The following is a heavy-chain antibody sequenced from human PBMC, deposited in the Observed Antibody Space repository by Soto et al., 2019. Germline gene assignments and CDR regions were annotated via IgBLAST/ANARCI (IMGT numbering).Heavy chain of an antibody. Sequence: QVQLVESGGGVVQPGRSLRLSCAASGFTFSSYAMHWVRQAPGKGLEWVAVISYDGSNKYYADSVKGRFTISRDNSKNKLYLQMNSLRAEDTAVYYCARAGMYRSGWDDFYYYGMDVWGQGTTVTVSS. CDR2: ISYDGSNK. CDR1: GFTFSSYA. J-gene: IGHJ6*02. CDR3: ARAGMYRSGWDDFYYYGMDV. D-gene: IGHD6-19*01. V-gene: IGHV3-30-3*01.